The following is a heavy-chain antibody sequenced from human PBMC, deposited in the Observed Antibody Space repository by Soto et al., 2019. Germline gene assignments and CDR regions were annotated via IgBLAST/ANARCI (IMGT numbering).Heavy chain of an antibody. CDR1: GFTFSSYA. J-gene: IGHJ4*02. Sequence: QVQLVESGGGVVQPGRSLRLSCAASGFTFSSYAMHWFRQAPGKGLEWVAVISYDGSNKYYADSVKGRFTISRDNSKNTLYLQMNSLRAEDTSVYYCARDKVGTTVTPFFDYWGQGPLVTVSS. CDR2: ISYDGSNK. CDR3: ARDKVGTTVTPFFDY. V-gene: IGHV3-30-3*01. D-gene: IGHD4-17*01.